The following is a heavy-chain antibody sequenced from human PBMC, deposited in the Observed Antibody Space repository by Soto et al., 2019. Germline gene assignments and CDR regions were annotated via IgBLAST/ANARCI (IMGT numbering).Heavy chain of an antibody. CDR2: INAGNGNT. Sequence: QVQLVQSGAEEKKPGASVKVSCKASGYTFTSYAMHWVRQAPGQRLEWMGWINAGNGNTKYSQKFQGRVTITRDTSASTDYMELSSLRSEDTAVYYCAGGIAVADPFDYWGQGTLVTVSS. V-gene: IGHV1-3*05. J-gene: IGHJ4*02. CDR1: GYTFTSYA. D-gene: IGHD6-19*01. CDR3: AGGIAVADPFDY.